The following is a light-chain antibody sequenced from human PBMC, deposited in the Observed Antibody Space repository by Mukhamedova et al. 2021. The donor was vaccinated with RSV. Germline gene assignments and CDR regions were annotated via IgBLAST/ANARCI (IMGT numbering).Light chain of an antibody. V-gene: IGKV3-20*01. CDR3: QQYGSSPWT. J-gene: IGKJ1*01. Sequence: LSCRASQSVSSSYLAWYQQKPGQAPRLLIYGASSRATGIPDRFSGSGSGTDFTLTISRLEPEDFAVYYCQQYGSSPWTFGQGTKV. CDR2: GAS. CDR1: QSVSSSY.